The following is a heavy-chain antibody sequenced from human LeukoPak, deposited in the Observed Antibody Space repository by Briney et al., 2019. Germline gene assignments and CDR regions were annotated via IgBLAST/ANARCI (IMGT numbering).Heavy chain of an antibody. Sequence: GGSLRLSCAASGFTFSSYGIHWVGQAPGKGLEWVALISYDGSDKYYVDSVKGRFTISRDNSKNTVFLQMNSLRVEDTAVYYCAKGAAAQGSFDYWGQGTLVTVSS. J-gene: IGHJ4*02. D-gene: IGHD2-2*01. V-gene: IGHV3-30*18. CDR2: ISYDGSDK. CDR3: AKGAAAQGSFDY. CDR1: GFTFSSYG.